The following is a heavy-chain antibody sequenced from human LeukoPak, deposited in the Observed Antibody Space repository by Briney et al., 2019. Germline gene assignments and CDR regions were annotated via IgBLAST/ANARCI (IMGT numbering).Heavy chain of an antibody. CDR1: GFTFSSYS. V-gene: IGHV3-23*01. J-gene: IGHJ4*02. CDR3: APQYYFDY. CDR2: ISDSGGST. Sequence: PGGSLRLSCAASGFTFSSYSMNWVRQAPGKGLEWVSGISDSGGSTYYADSVRGRFTISRDNSKNTLYLQMNSLRVEDTAVYYCAPQYYFDYWGQGTLVTVSS.